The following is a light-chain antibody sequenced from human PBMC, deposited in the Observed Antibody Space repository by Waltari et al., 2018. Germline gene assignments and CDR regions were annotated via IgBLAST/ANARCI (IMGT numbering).Light chain of an antibody. Sequence: DIQMTQSPSSLSASVGDRVTITCRASQSLVKWLAWYQVKPGKTPKILISEVSTLQSGVPSRFSGSGSEAEFTLTINNLQPDDSATYYCQQYKSYLYTFGQGTKLEI. V-gene: IGKV1-5*03. CDR3: QQYKSYLYT. CDR1: QSLVKW. J-gene: IGKJ2*01. CDR2: EVS.